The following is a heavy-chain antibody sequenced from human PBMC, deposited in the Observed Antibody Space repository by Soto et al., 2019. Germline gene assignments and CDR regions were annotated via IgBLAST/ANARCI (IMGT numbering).Heavy chain of an antibody. CDR2: IWYDGSNK. CDR3: ARTRYCSSASCYDLDY. D-gene: IGHD2-2*01. Sequence: GGSLRLSCVAPGFTFSSHGMHWVRQAPGKGLEWVAVIWYDGSNKYYADSVEGRITISRDNSKNTLYLQMDSLRAEDTAVYYCARTRYCSSASCYDLDYWGQGTLVTVSS. J-gene: IGHJ4*02. CDR1: GFTFSSHG. V-gene: IGHV3-33*01.